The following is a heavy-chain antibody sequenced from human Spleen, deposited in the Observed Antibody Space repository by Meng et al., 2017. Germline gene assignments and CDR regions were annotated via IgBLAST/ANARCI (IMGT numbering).Heavy chain of an antibody. CDR3: AKDRHTGYYYDSTGYNPEYYYGMDV. Sequence: GESLKISCAASGFTFSSYAMSWVRQAPGKGLEWVSAISGSGGSTYYADSVKGRFTISRDNSKNTLYLQMNNLRADDTAVYYCAKDRHTGYYYDSTGYNPEYYYGMDVWGQGNLVTVSS. J-gene: IGHJ6*02. D-gene: IGHD3-22*01. CDR2: ISGSGGST. V-gene: IGHV3-23*01. CDR1: GFTFSSYA.